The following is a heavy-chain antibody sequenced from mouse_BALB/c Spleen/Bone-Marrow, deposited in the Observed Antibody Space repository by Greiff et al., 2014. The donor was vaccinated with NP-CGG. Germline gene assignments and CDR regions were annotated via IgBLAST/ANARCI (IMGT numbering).Heavy chain of an antibody. CDR1: GYTFTSYV. Sequence: VQLQQPGPELAKPGASVKMSCKASGYTFTSYVMHWVKQKPGQGLEWIGNINPNNDGTKYNEKFKGKATLTSDKSSSTAYMELSSLTSEDSAVYYCARSLYGYDWYFDVWGAGTTVTVSS. CDR3: ARSLYGYDWYFDV. J-gene: IGHJ1*01. V-gene: IGHV1-14*01. CDR2: INPNNDGT. D-gene: IGHD2-2*01.